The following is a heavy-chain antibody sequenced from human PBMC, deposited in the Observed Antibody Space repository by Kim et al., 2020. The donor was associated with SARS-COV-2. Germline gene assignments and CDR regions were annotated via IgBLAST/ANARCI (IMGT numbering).Heavy chain of an antibody. CDR2: INAGNGNT. V-gene: IGHV1-3*01. J-gene: IGHJ3*01. Sequence: ASVKVSCKASGYTFTSYAMHWVRQAPGQRLEWMGWINAGNGNTKYSQKFQGRVTIPRDTSASTAYMELSSLRSEDTAVYYCARVVVTAGDAFDVWGQGTLVTVSS. D-gene: IGHD2-21*02. CDR3: ARVVVTAGDAFDV. CDR1: GYTFTSYA.